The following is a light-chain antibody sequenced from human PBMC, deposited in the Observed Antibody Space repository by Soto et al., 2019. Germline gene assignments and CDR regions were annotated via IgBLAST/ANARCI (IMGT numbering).Light chain of an antibody. CDR2: GAS. Sequence: EIVLTQSPGTLSLSPGERATLYCRASQSVSSSYLAWYQQKPGQPARLLIYGASSRATGIPDRFSGSGSGTDFTLTISRLEPEDFAVFYCQHYDSLPITFGQGTGLEI. CDR3: QHYDSLPIT. J-gene: IGKJ5*01. V-gene: IGKV3-20*01. CDR1: QSVSSSY.